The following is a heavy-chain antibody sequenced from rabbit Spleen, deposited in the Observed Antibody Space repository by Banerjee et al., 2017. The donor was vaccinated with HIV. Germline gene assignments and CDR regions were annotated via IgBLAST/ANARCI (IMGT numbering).Heavy chain of an antibody. J-gene: IGHJ6*01. V-gene: IGHV1S40*01. Sequence: QSLEESGGGLVKPGGSLTLTCTVSGFSFSNNYWICWVRQAPGKGLEWIACIVAGSSGDIYYASWAKGRFTISKTSSTTVTLQMTSLTAADTATYFCARDTSSSFSSYGMDLWGPGTLVTVS. CDR3: ARDTSSSFSSYGMDL. D-gene: IGHD1-1*01. CDR2: IVAGSSGDI. CDR1: GFSFSNNYW.